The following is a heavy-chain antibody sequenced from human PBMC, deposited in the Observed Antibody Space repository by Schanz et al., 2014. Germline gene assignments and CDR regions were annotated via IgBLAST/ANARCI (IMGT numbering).Heavy chain of an antibody. D-gene: IGHD6-19*01. J-gene: IGHJ5*02. CDR3: ARGHHPHGITVAARGFDP. CDR1: GGSISSSDW. V-gene: IGHV4-4*02. CDR2: IYQSGST. Sequence: QVQLQESGPGLVKPSGTLSLTCAVSGGSISSSDWWRWVRQPPGKGLEWIGEIYQSGSTNYNPSLKRRLTRSVDTPKNQSSLKVTSMTAADTAVYYCARGHHPHGITVAARGFDPWGQGTLVTVSS.